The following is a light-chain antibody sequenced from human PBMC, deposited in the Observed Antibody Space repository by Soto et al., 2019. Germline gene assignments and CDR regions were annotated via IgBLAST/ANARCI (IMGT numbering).Light chain of an antibody. CDR1: QTVSSS. Sequence: EIVLTQSPATLSLSPGERATLSCRASQTVSSSLAWYQQKPGQAPRLLIYEASNRATGIPDRFSGSGSGTDFTLTISRLDPEDFAVYYCQQYGSSRTFGQGTKVDIK. V-gene: IGKV3-20*01. CDR2: EAS. J-gene: IGKJ1*01. CDR3: QQYGSSRT.